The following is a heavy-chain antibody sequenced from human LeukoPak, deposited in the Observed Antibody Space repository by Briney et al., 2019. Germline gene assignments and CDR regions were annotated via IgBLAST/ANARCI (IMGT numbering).Heavy chain of an antibody. CDR1: GFTFRSSA. V-gene: IGHV3-23*01. CDR3: AKAQGGYSYFDY. CDR2: ISGSGGST. Sequence: GGSLRLSCAASGFTFRSSAMSWVRQAPGKGLEWVSGISGSGGSTFNADSVKGRFTISRDNSKNTLYLQMNSLRAEDTAVYYCAKAQGGYSYFDYRGQGTLVTVSS. D-gene: IGHD3-22*01. J-gene: IGHJ4*02.